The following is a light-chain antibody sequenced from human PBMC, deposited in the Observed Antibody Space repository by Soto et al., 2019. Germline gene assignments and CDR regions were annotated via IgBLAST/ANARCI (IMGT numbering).Light chain of an antibody. J-gene: IGKJ1*01. CDR2: KAS. V-gene: IGKV1-5*03. CDR3: QQYNNWPTWT. CDR1: QSIDSW. Sequence: DIQMTQSPSTMSASVGDRVTITCRASQSIDSWLAWYQQKPGKAPKFLMYKASNLESGVPSRFSGSGSETEFTLTISSLQPDDFAIYFCQQYNNWPTWTFGQGTKVDI.